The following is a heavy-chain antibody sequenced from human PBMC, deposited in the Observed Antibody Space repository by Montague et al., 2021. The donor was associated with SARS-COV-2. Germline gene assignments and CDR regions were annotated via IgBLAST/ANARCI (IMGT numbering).Heavy chain of an antibody. Sequence: CAISGDSVSRDGVAWTWNRQSPSRGLEYQVRTYYTSRWHNDQAPSVKGRLTVNPDTSKNQFSLHLNSVTPEDTAVYYCARDGDGWEVPFDFWSQGTLVTVSS. D-gene: IGHD1-26*01. V-gene: IGHV6-1*01. CDR3: ARDGDGWEVPFDF. CDR2: TYYTSRWHN. J-gene: IGHJ4*01. CDR1: GDSVSRDGVA.